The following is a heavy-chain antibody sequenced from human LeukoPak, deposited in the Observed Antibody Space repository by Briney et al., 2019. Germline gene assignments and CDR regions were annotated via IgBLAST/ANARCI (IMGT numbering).Heavy chain of an antibody. CDR3: ARRAGEYSHPYDY. D-gene: IGHD4-17*01. CDR1: GYTFTSYD. Sequence: GASVKVSCKASGYTFTSYDINWVRQATGQGLGWMGWMNPNSGNTGYAQKFQGRVTITRNTSISTAYMELSSLRSEDTAVYYCARRAGEYSHPYDYWGQGTLVTVSS. J-gene: IGHJ4*02. V-gene: IGHV1-8*03. CDR2: MNPNSGNT.